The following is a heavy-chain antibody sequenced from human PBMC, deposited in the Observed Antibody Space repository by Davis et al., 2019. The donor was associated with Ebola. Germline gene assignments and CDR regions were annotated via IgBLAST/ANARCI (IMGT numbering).Heavy chain of an antibody. CDR1: GFIFSGSG. V-gene: IGHV3-73*01. CDR2: VRTKVNSYAT. CDR3: ASQIVGATVY. Sequence: GESLKISCAASGFIFSGSGMHWVRQASGKGLEWVGRVRTKVNSYATAYAASVEGRFTISRDDSKNTAYLQMNSLRAEDTAVYYCASQIVGATVYWGQGTLITVSS. D-gene: IGHD1-26*01. J-gene: IGHJ4*02.